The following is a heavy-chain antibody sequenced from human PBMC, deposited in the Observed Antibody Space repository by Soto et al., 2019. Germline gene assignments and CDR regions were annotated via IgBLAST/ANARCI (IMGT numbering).Heavy chain of an antibody. CDR3: ARQVMRDWREKEAAAGIPWYYFDY. J-gene: IGHJ4*02. V-gene: IGHV1-69*01. Sequence: QVQLVQSGAEVKKPGSSVKVSCKASGGTFSSYAISWVRQAPGQGLEWMGGIIPIFGTAKCAQKFQDRATITAEQSTSTAYMELSSLRSEDTAVYNCARQVMRDWREKEAAAGIPWYYFDYWGQGTLVTVSS. D-gene: IGHD6-13*01. CDR1: GGTFSSYA. CDR2: IIPIFGTA.